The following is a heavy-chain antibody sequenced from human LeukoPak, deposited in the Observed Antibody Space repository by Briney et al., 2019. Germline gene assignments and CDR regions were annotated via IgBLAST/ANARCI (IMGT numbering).Heavy chain of an antibody. Sequence: SETLSLTCTVSGGSISSSSYYWGWIRQPPGKGLEWIGSIYYSGSTYYNPSLKSRVTISVDTSKNQFSLKVSYVTAADTAVYYCATQPDYYYMDVWGKGTTVTVSS. J-gene: IGHJ6*03. CDR2: IYYSGST. CDR3: ATQPDYYYMDV. CDR1: GGSISSSSYY. V-gene: IGHV4-39*01.